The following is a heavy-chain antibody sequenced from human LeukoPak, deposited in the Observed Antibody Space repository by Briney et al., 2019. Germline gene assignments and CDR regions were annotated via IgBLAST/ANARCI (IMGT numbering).Heavy chain of an antibody. V-gene: IGHV1-2*02. D-gene: IGHD6-13*01. Sequence: GASVKVSCKASGGTFSSNAISWVRLAPGQGPEWMGWINPNSGRTNYAQNFQGRVTMTRDPSISTAYMELSGLTSNDTAVYYCARTREYSSSWYFPPFDSWGQGTLVTVSS. J-gene: IGHJ5*01. CDR3: ARTREYSSSWYFPPFDS. CDR2: INPNSGRT. CDR1: GGTFSSNA.